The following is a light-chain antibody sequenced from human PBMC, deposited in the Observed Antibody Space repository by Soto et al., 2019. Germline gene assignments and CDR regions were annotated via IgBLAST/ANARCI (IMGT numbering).Light chain of an antibody. CDR1: QSIGSY. CDR3: HQRRNSIT. CDR2: DAS. J-gene: IGKJ5*01. Sequence: EIVLTQSPVTLSLSLGERVTLSCRASQSIGSYLGWLQQQPGQAPRLLIYDASKRATGIPGRFSGSGYGTDFTLPISSLAPEDFAVYYCHQRRNSITPGHGTRLEIK. V-gene: IGKV3-11*01.